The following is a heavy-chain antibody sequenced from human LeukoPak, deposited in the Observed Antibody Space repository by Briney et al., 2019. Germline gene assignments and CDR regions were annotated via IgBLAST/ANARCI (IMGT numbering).Heavy chain of an antibody. CDR1: GYSFTSYW. Sequence: GESLKISCKGSGYSFTSYWIGWVRQMPGKGLEWMGIIYPGDSDTRYSPSFQGQVTISVDKSISTAYLQWSSLKASDTAMYYCARFPTNYYDSSAASSWFDPWGQGTLVTVSS. CDR3: ARFPTNYYDSSAASSWFDP. CDR2: IYPGDSDT. D-gene: IGHD3-22*01. J-gene: IGHJ5*02. V-gene: IGHV5-51*01.